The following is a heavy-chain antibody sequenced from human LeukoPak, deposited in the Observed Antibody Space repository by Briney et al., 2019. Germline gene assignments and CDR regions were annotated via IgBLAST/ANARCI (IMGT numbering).Heavy chain of an antibody. CDR2: INHSGST. V-gene: IGHV4-34*01. Sequence: SETLSLTRAVYGGSFSGYYWSWIRQPPGKGLEWIGEINHSGSTNYNPSLKSRVTISVDTSKNQFSLKLSSVTAADTAVYYCARGRGSSSWYEKVRRVHPIDYWGQGTLVTVSS. CDR3: ARGRGSSSWYEKVRRVHPIDY. D-gene: IGHD6-13*01. CDR1: GGSFSGYY. J-gene: IGHJ4*02.